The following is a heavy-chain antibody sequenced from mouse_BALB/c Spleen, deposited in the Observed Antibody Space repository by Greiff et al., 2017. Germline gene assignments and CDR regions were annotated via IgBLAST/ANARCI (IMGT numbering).Heavy chain of an antibody. CDR3: ARGNFDV. CDR1: GYSITSGYS. J-gene: IGHJ1*01. V-gene: IGHV3-1*02. Sequence: VQLQQSGPDLVKPSQSLSLTCTVPGYSITSGYSWHWIRQFPGNILEWMGAIHYSGSTNYNPSLKSRVSITRDASKNQFFLQLNSVTTEDTAAYYCARGNFDVWGAGTTVTVSS. CDR2: IHYSGST.